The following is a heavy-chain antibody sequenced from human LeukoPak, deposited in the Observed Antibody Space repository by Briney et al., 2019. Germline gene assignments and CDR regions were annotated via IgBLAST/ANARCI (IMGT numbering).Heavy chain of an antibody. CDR3: ARVDRNHYYLDV. CDR1: GGTFSTFS. V-gene: IGHV1-69*05. CDR2: IIPVFGTA. J-gene: IGHJ6*03. Sequence: GASVKVSCKASGGTFSTFSITWVRQAPGQGLEWMGGIIPVFGTANYAQQFQGRVAVATDESTSTAYLELSSLRSEDTAIYYCARVDRNHYYLDVWGKGTTVTVSS. D-gene: IGHD3-10*01.